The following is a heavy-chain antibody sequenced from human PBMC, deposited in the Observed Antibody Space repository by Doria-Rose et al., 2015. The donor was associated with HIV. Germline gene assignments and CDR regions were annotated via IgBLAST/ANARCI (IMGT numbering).Heavy chain of an antibody. D-gene: IGHD3-3*01. CDR3: AKAPIIGPKYYFYMDV. CDR2: ISWDSGAK. V-gene: IGHV3-9*01. J-gene: IGHJ6*03. CDR1: GFSFESYA. Sequence: ESGGGLVQPGRSLRLSCVGSGFSFESYAMHWVRLAPGKGLEWVAGISWDSGAKGNAASVAGRFTISRDNAKKSVYLEMRSLRPEATAFYYCAKAPIIGPKYYFYMDVWGKGTSVTVSS.